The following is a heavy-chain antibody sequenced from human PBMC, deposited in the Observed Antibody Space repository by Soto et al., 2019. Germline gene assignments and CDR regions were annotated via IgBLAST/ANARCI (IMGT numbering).Heavy chain of an antibody. CDR1: GYTFTNYA. Sequence: QVQLVQSGAEVKKPGASVKVSCKASGYTFTNYAMHWVRQAPGQRLEWMGWINAGNGNTKYSQKYQGRVTITRDTSASTDYMELSTLRSEDPAVYYCARGGSLYWYFDLWGGGTLVTVSS. D-gene: IGHD1-26*01. V-gene: IGHV1-3*01. J-gene: IGHJ2*01. CDR3: ARGGSLYWYFDL. CDR2: INAGNGNT.